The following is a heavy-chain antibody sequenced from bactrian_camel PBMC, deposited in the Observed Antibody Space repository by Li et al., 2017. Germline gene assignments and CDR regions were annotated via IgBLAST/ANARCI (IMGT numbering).Heavy chain of an antibody. CDR1: GLSVTYYC. D-gene: IGHD7*01. CDR3: AAATGGRCVMIWYFYNY. J-gene: IGHJ4*01. Sequence: HVQLVESGGGSVQAGESLRLSCAASGLSVTYYCVGWFRQSPGKERGGVATLNSGGRGIYADSVKGRFTISQDHAKNTVYLQMNNLKPEDTAMYYCAAATGGRCVMIWYFYNYFGQGTQVTVS. V-gene: IGHV3S53*01. CDR2: LNSGGRG.